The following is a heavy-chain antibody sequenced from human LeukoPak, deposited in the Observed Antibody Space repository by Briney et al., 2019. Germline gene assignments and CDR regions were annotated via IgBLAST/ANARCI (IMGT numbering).Heavy chain of an antibody. D-gene: IGHD3-10*01. CDR3: ARGNYYGSGSTYYYYYHMDV. V-gene: IGHV1-2*02. J-gene: IGHJ6*03. CDR1: GYTFTGYY. Sequence: GASVKVSCKASGYTFTGYYMHWVRQAPGQGLEWMGWINPNSGGTNYAQKFQGRVTITRNTSISTAYMELSSLRSEETAVYYCARGNYYGSGSTYYYYYHMDVWGKGTTVTVSS. CDR2: INPNSGGT.